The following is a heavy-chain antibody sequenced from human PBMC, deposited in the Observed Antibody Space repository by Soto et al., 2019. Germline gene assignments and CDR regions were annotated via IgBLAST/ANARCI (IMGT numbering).Heavy chain of an antibody. CDR3: ARGGYSSDWYHYSMDV. J-gene: IGHJ6*02. CDR2: IIPTGGAT. V-gene: IGHV1-46*01. Sequence: ASVKVSCKPSGYPFSTYYIHWVRQAPGQGLEWMGVIIPTGGATNYAQEFQGRVTVTRDTSTSTVYMELSSLRSEDTAVYYCARGGYSSDWYHYSMDVWGQGTTVTVSS. CDR1: GYPFSTYY. D-gene: IGHD6-13*01.